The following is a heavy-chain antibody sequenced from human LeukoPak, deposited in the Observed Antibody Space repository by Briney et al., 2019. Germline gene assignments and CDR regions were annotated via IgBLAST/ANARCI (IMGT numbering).Heavy chain of an antibody. V-gene: IGHV1-69*04. J-gene: IGHJ4*02. CDR1: GGTFSSYA. CDR3: AGARYSSSWRGLFDY. CDR2: IIPILGIA. Sequence: ASVKVSCKASGGTFSSYAISWVRQAPGQGLEWMGRIIPILGIANYAQKFQGRVTITADKSTSTAYMELSSLRSEDTAVYYCAGARYSSSWRGLFDYWGQGTLVTVSS. D-gene: IGHD6-13*01.